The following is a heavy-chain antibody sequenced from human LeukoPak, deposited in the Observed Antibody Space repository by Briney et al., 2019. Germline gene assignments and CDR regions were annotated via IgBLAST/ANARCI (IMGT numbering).Heavy chain of an antibody. J-gene: IGHJ3*02. V-gene: IGHV3-30*18. D-gene: IGHD4-17*01. CDR2: ISYDGSNK. CDR1: GFTFSSYG. CDR3: AKNYGEVDYDAFDI. Sequence: GGSLRLSCAASGFTFSSYGMHWVRQAPGKGLEWVAVISYDGSNKYYADSVKGRFTISRDNSKNTLYLQMNSLRAEDTAVYYCAKNYGEVDYDAFDIWGQGTMVTVSS.